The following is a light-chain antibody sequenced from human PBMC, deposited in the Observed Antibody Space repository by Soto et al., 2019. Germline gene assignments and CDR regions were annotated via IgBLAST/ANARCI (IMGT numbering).Light chain of an antibody. V-gene: IGLV1-44*01. CDR3: AAWDDSLNGHAV. CDR2: NNN. CDR1: NSNIGSNT. J-gene: IGLJ7*01. Sequence: QSVVTQPPSASGTPGRRVTMSCSGGNSNIGSNTVIWYQHLPGTAPKLLIYNNNQRPSGVPDRFSGSKSGTSASLAISGLQSEDEADYYCAAWDDSLNGHAVFGGGTQLTVL.